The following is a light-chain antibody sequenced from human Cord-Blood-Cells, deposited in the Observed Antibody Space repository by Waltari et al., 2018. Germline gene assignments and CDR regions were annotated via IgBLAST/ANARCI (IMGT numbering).Light chain of an antibody. J-gene: IGLJ3*02. CDR2: DVS. V-gene: IGLV2-11*01. CDR3: CSYAGSYTWV. Sequence: QSALTQPRSVSGSPGQSVTISCTGTSSAVGGYNYVSWYHQPPGKAPKPMVYDVSKRPYGVPDRFAGSKSGNTASLTISGLQAEDEADDYCCSYAGSYTWVFGGGTKLTVL. CDR1: SSAVGGYNY.